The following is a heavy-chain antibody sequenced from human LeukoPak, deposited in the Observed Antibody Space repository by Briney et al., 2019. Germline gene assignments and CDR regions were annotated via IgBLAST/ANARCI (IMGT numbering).Heavy chain of an antibody. CDR1: GFTFSSYA. CDR3: ARDQGPYYFDY. V-gene: IGHV3-30-3*01. CDR2: ISYDGSNK. Sequence: GGSLRLSCAASGFTFSSYAMHWVRQAPGKGLEWVAVISYDGSNKYYADSVKGRFTISRDNSKNTLYLQMNSLRAEDTAVYYCARDQGPYYFDYWGQGTLVTVSS. J-gene: IGHJ4*02.